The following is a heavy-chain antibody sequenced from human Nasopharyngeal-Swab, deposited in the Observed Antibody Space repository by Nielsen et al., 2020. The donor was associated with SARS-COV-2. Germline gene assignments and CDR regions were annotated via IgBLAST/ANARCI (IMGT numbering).Heavy chain of an antibody. D-gene: IGHD5-12*01. CDR3: ARGGYSGYHYYYYGMDV. V-gene: IGHV4-34*01. J-gene: IGHJ6*02. CDR2: INHSGST. Sequence: WIRQPPEKGLEWIGEINHSGSTNYNPSLKSRVTISVDTSKNQFSLKLSSVTAADTAVYYCARGGYSGYHYYYYGMDVWGQGTTVTVSS.